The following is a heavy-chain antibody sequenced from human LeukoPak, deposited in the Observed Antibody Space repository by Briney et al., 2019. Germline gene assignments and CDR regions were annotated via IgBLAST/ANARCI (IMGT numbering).Heavy chain of an antibody. J-gene: IGHJ4*02. CDR1: GYTFTGYY. Sequence: GASVKVSCKASGYTFTGYYMHWVRQAPGQGLEWMGWINPNSGGTNYAQKFQGRVTMTRDTSISTAYMELSRLRSDDTAVYYCARALAVAGTDFDYWGQGTPVTVSS. V-gene: IGHV1-2*02. CDR3: ARALAVAGTDFDY. D-gene: IGHD6-19*01. CDR2: INPNSGGT.